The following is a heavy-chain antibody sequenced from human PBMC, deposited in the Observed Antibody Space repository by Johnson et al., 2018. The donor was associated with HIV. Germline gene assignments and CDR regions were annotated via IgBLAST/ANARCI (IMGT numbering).Heavy chain of an antibody. D-gene: IGHD4-17*01. CDR3: ARDSGVNYGWDAFDI. CDR2: IRYDGSNK. Sequence: VQLVESGGGVVQPGRSLRLSCAASGFTFSSYAMHWVRQAPGKGLAWVAFIRYDGSNKYYADSVKGRFTISRDNSKNTLYLQMNSLRAEDTAVYYCARDSGVNYGWDAFDIWGQGTMVTVSS. J-gene: IGHJ3*02. V-gene: IGHV3-30*02. CDR1: GFTFSSYA.